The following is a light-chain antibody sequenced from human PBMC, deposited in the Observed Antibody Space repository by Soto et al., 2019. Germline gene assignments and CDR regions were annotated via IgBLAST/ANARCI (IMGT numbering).Light chain of an antibody. CDR3: SSYTSSSTLV. CDR2: EVS. V-gene: IGLV2-14*01. Sequence: QSALTQPASLSGSPGQSITISCTGTSSDVGGYSYVSWFQHHPGKAPKLVIYEVSNRPSGVSNRFSGSKYGNTASLFISGLQAEDEAEYYCSSYTSSSTLVFGTGTKLTVL. CDR1: SSDVGGYSY. J-gene: IGLJ1*01.